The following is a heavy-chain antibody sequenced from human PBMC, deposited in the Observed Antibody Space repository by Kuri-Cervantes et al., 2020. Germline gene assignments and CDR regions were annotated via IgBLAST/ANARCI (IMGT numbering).Heavy chain of an antibody. Sequence: SQTLTLTCAVSGGSISSGGYSWSWIRQPPGKGLEWIGYIYHSGSTYYNPSLKSRVTISVDRSKNQFSLKLSSVTAADTAVYYCARMAAEYYYYGMDVWGQGTTVTVSS. CDR1: GGSISSGGYS. J-gene: IGHJ6*02. CDR3: ARMAAEYYYYGMDV. D-gene: IGHD5-24*01. V-gene: IGHV4-30-2*01. CDR2: IYHSGST.